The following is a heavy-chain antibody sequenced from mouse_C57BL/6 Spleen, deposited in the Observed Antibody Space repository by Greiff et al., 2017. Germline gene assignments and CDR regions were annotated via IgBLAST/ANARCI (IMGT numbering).Heavy chain of an antibody. CDR1: GYTFTSYW. V-gene: IGHV1-61*01. J-gene: IGHJ4*01. CDR2: IYPSDSET. D-gene: IGHD2-1*01. CDR3: ARELSYYGNYEDAMDY. Sequence: QVQLQQPGAELVRPGSSVKLSCKASGYTFTSYWMDWVKQRPGQGLEWIGNIYPSDSETHYNQKFKDKATLTVDKSSSTAYMQLSSLTSEDSAVYYGARELSYYGNYEDAMDYWGKGTAVTVSS.